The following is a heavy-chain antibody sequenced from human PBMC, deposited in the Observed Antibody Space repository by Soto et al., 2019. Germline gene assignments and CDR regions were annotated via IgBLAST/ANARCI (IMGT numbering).Heavy chain of an antibody. J-gene: IGHJ5*02. CDR1: GGSISTGGYY. CDR2: FYYSGST. CDR3: ARSVFP. Sequence: QVQLQESGPGLVKPSQTLSLTCTVSGGSISTGGYYWNWIRQHPGKGLEWIGYFYYSGSTYYNPSLNSRVTISVTTSKNQFSLTLRSVTAADTAVYYCARSVFPWGQGTLVTVSS. V-gene: IGHV4-31*03.